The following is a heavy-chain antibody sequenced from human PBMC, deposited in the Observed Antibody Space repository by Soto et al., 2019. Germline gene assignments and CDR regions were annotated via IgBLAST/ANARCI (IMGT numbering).Heavy chain of an antibody. CDR1: GFTFSSYA. J-gene: IGHJ5*02. Sequence: GGSLRLSCAASGFTFSSYAMSWVRQAPGKGLEWVSAISGSGGSTYYADSVKGRFTISRDNSKNTLYLQMNSLRAEDTAVYYCAKDSKPQVPAAMDYNWFDPWGQGTLVTVS. CDR2: ISGSGGST. CDR3: AKDSKPQVPAAMDYNWFDP. V-gene: IGHV3-23*01. D-gene: IGHD2-2*01.